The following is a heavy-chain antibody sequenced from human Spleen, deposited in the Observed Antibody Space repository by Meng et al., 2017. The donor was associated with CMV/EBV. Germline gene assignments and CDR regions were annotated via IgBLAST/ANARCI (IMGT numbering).Heavy chain of an antibody. V-gene: IGHV3-33*03. J-gene: IGHJ4*02. D-gene: IGHD5-18*01. CDR2: IWFDGSKK. CDR3: AKEDNYGYFDY. CDR1: GFTFSRHG. Sequence: GESLKISCAASGFTFSRHGMYWVRQAPGKGLEWVAVIWFDGSKKYYADSVKGRYTISRDNSKNTLYLQMNSLRVEDTGVYYCAKEDNYGYFDYWGQGTLVTVSS.